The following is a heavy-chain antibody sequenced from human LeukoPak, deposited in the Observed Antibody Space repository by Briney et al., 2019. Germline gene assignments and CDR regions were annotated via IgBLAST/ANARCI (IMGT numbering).Heavy chain of an antibody. CDR2: ITGSGGST. V-gene: IGHV3-23*01. D-gene: IGHD2-15*01. J-gene: IGHJ4*02. CDR3: ARDSRDIAWYFDF. Sequence: GGSLRLSCAASGFSFSSYAMGWVRQAPGKGLEWVSLITGSGGSTFYADSVKGRFTISRDNSKSTLYLQMNSLRAEDTAVYYCARDSRDIAWYFDFWGQGTLVTVSS. CDR1: GFSFSSYA.